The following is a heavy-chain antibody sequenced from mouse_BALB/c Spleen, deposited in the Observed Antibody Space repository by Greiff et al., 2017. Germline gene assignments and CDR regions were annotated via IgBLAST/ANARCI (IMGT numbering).Heavy chain of an antibody. CDR2: ISSGSSTI. Sequence: EVKVVESGGGLVQPGGSRKLSCAASGFTFSSFGMHWVRQAPEKGLEWVAYISSGSSTIYYADTVKGRFTISRDNPKNTLFLQMTSLRSEDTAMYYCARRFTTVVATDAMDYWGQGTSVTVSA. D-gene: IGHD1-1*01. CDR1: GFTFSSFG. J-gene: IGHJ4*01. CDR3: ARRFTTVVATDAMDY. V-gene: IGHV5-17*02.